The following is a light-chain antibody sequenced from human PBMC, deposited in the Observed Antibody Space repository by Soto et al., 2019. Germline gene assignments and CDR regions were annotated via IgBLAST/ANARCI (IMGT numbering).Light chain of an antibody. CDR3: MQALQTPLT. Sequence: DIVMTQSPVSLPVTPGEPASISCRSSQSLLQSNGYHYLDRYLQKPGQSPQLLIYSTSHRASGVPDRFRGSGSGTDFTLKISRVEAEDVGVYYCMQALQTPLTFGGGTKVEIK. J-gene: IGKJ4*01. V-gene: IGKV2-28*01. CDR2: STS. CDR1: QSLLQSNGYHY.